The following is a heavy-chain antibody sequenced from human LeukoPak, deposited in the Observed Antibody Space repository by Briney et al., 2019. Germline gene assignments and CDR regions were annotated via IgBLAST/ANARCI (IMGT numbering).Heavy chain of an antibody. CDR2: IYPGDSDT. CDR3: ARSNSGWYGSFDY. D-gene: IGHD6-19*01. CDR1: GYSFSNYW. V-gene: IGHV5-51*01. Sequence: GESLKISCKGSGYSFSNYWIGCVRQMPGKGLEWMGIIYPGDSDTRYSPSFQGQVTISADKSISTAYLQWNSLKASDTAMYYCARSNSGWYGSFDYWGQGTLVTVSS. J-gene: IGHJ4*02.